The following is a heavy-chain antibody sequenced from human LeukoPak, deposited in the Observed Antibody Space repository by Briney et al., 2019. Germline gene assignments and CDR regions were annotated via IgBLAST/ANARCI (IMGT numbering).Heavy chain of an antibody. V-gene: IGHV1-18*01. CDR2: ISAYNGNT. D-gene: IGHD3-22*01. CDR1: GYTFTSYG. Sequence: ASVKVSCKASGYTFTSYGISWVRQAPGQGLEWMGWISAYNGNTNYAQKLQGRVTMTTDTPTSTAYMELRSLRSDDTAVYYCACMTRYYYDSSGRSFFDYWGQGTLVTVSS. J-gene: IGHJ4*02. CDR3: ACMTRYYYDSSGRSFFDY.